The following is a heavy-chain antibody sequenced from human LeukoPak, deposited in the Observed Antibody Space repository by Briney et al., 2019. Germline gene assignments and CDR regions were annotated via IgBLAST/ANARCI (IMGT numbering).Heavy chain of an antibody. CDR1: GFTFSSYA. CDR2: ISGSGGST. V-gene: IGHV3-23*01. CDR3: AKATIAVAGTGNYYFDY. D-gene: IGHD6-19*01. J-gene: IGHJ4*02. Sequence: PGGSLRLSCAASGFTFSSYAMSWVRQAPGEGLEWVSAISGSGGSTYYADSVKGRFTISRDNSKNTLYLQMNSLRAEDTAVYYCAKATIAVAGTGNYYFDYWGQGTLVTVSS.